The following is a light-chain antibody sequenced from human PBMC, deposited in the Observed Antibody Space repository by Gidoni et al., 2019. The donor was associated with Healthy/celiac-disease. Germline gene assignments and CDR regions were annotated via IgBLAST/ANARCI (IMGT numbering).Light chain of an antibody. Sequence: QSALTQPAYVSGSPGQSITISCTGTSSDVGGYDYVPSYLQHPGKAPKLMIYEVSNRPSGISTRFSGSKSGNTASLTTSGLHAEDESYYYCSSYTRNSSLVFGGGTTMTVL. CDR3: SSYTRNSSLV. CDR2: EVS. CDR1: SSDVGGYDY. J-gene: IGLJ3*02. V-gene: IGLV2-14*01.